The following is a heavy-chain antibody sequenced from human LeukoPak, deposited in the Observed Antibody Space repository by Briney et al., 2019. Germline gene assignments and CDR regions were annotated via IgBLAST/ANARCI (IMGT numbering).Heavy chain of an antibody. Sequence: PGGSLRLSCAASGFTFNNYHMNWVRQAPGKGLEWVSSISSSSSHIYYAESAKGRFTISRDNAKNSLYLQMNSLRAEDTAVYYCARDVQMLRQWVVWISFDYWGQGTLVTVSS. V-gene: IGHV3-21*01. D-gene: IGHD6-19*01. CDR2: ISSSSSHI. J-gene: IGHJ4*02. CDR3: ARDVQMLRQWVVWISFDY. CDR1: GFTFNNYH.